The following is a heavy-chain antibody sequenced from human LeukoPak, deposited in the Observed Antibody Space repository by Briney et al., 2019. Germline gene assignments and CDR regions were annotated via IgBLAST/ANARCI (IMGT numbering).Heavy chain of an antibody. CDR1: GFTFRTYG. CDR2: LWFDGSHQ. CDR3: AKVQNWGSVDY. V-gene: IGHV3-30*02. D-gene: IGHD7-27*01. Sequence: GGSLRLSCAASGFTFRTYGMHWVRQTPGKGLEWVAFLWFDGSHQYYADSVKGRFTISRDNSKNTLYLQMSSLRAEDTAVYYCAKVQNWGSVDYWGQGTLVTVSS. J-gene: IGHJ4*02.